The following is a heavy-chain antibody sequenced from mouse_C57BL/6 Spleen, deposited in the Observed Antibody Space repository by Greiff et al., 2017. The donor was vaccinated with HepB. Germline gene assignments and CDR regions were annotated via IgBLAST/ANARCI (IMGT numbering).Heavy chain of an antibody. CDR1: GSTFKAYF. CDR3: ARSGYYGRFAY. J-gene: IGHJ3*01. CDR2: IDPEDGET. D-gene: IGHD1-1*01. V-gene: IGHV14-2*01. Sequence: VQLQQSGAELVKPGASVKLSCTASGSTFKAYFMHWVKQRPEQGLGWIGRIDPEDGETKYAPKFQGKATITADTSSNTAYLQRSSLTSEDTAVYYCARSGYYGRFAYWGQGTLVTVSA.